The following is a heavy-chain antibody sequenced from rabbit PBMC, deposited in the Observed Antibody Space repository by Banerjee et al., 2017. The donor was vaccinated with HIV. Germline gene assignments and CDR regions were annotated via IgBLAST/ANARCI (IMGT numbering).Heavy chain of an antibody. J-gene: IGHJ4*01. CDR3: ARDMGVAAGYYFNL. D-gene: IGHD4-1*01. V-gene: IGHV1S40*01. CDR1: GFSFSSSDY. CDR2: IAGSSSGFT. Sequence: QSLEESGGDLVKPGASLTLTCTASGFSFSSSDYICWVRQAPGKGLEWISCIAGSSSGFTYSATWAKGRFTCSKTSSTTVTLQMTSLTVADTATYFCARDMGVAAGYYFNLWGPGTLVTVS.